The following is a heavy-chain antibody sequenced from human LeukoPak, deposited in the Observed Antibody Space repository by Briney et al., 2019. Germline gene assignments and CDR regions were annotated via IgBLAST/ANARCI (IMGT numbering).Heavy chain of an antibody. CDR1: GGSFSGYY. CDR3: ARSLRGTYLGALDY. J-gene: IGHJ4*02. CDR2: INHSGST. D-gene: IGHD7-27*01. V-gene: IGHV4-34*01. Sequence: SETLSLTCAVYGGSFSGYYWSWIRQPPGKGLEWLGEINHSGSTNYNPSLKSRVTISVDTSKNQFSLKLSSVTAADTAVYYCARSLRGTYLGALDYWGQGTLVTASS.